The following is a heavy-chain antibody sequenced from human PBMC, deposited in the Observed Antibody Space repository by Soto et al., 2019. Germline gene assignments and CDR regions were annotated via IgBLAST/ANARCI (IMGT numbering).Heavy chain of an antibody. CDR1: GFTFSRYG. Sequence: QVQLVESGGGVVQPGRSLRLSCAASGFTFSRYGMHWVRQAPGKGLERVAVIWYYGSNKYYADSVKGRFTISRDDSKNTLYLQMHSRRAEDTAVYYCARYLVVRGVTDGMDVWGQGTTVTVSS. CDR3: ARYLVVRGVTDGMDV. CDR2: IWYYGSNK. V-gene: IGHV3-33*01. J-gene: IGHJ6*02. D-gene: IGHD3-10*01.